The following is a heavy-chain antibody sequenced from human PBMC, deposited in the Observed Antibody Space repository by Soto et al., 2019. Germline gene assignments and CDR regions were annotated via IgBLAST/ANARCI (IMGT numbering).Heavy chain of an antibody. V-gene: IGHV5-10-1*01. CDR2: IDPSDSYT. D-gene: IGHD2-21*01. CDR3: PRQFPYSYYCIDV. Sequence: GESLKISCKGSGYSSTSYWISWVRQMPGKGLEWMGRIDPSDSYTNYSPSFQGHVTISADKSISTAYLQWSRLKASDTAMYYYPRQFPYSYYCIDVWDQGNTGTVSS. CDR1: GYSSTSYW. J-gene: IGHJ6*02.